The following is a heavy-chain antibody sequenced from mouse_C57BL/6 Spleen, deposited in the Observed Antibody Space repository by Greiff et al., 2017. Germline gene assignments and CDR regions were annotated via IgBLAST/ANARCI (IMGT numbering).Heavy chain of an antibody. V-gene: IGHV1-5*01. D-gene: IGHD2-4*01. Sequence: EVQLQQSGTVLARPGASVKMSCKTSGYTFTSYWMHWVKQRPGQGLEWIGAIYPGNSDTSYNQKFKGKAKLTAVTSASTAYMELSSLTNEDSAVYYCTKEGYDYDPYYFDYWGQGTTLTVSS. CDR3: TKEGYDYDPYYFDY. J-gene: IGHJ2*01. CDR2: IYPGNSDT. CDR1: GYTFTSYW.